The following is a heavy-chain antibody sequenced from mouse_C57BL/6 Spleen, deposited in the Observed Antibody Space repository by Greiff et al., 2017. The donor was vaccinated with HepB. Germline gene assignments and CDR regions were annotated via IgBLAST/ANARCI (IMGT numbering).Heavy chain of an antibody. Sequence: VQLQQSGAELVRPGASVTLSCKASGYTFTDYEMHWVKQTPVHGLEWIGAIDPETGGTAYNQKFKGKAILTADKSSSTAYMELRSLTSEDSAVYYGTRRGLRRAMDYWGQGTSVTVSS. J-gene: IGHJ4*01. CDR3: TRRGLRRAMDY. V-gene: IGHV1-15*01. CDR2: IDPETGGT. CDR1: GYTFTDYE. D-gene: IGHD2-2*01.